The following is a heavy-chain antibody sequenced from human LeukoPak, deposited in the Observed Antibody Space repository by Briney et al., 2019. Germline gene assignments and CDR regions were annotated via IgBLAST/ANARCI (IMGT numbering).Heavy chain of an antibody. CDR2: IWHDESKK. J-gene: IGHJ4*02. D-gene: IGHD3-10*01. CDR1: GFTFSSYG. Sequence: PGTSLRLSCAASGFTFSSYGMHWVRQAPGKGLEWVAVIWHDESKKYYADSVEGRFTISRDTSKNTLYLQMNSLRVEDTAVYYCARDGTLGASGSYYNLPYWGQGTLVTVSS. V-gene: IGHV3-33*01. CDR3: ARDGTLGASGSYYNLPY.